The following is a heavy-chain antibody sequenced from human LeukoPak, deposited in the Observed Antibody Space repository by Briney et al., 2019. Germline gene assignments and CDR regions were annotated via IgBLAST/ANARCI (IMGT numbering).Heavy chain of an antibody. V-gene: IGHV3-23*01. D-gene: IGHD2-2*01. CDR3: AKGSCSSTSCYPYYYYGMDV. J-gene: IGHJ6*02. Sequence: GGSLRLSCAASGFTFSDYYMSWIRQAPGKGLEWVSAISGSGGSTYYADSVKGRFTISRDNSKNTLYLQMNSLRAEDTAVYYCAKGSCSSTSCYPYYYYGMDVWGQGTTVTVSS. CDR1: GFTFSDYY. CDR2: ISGSGGST.